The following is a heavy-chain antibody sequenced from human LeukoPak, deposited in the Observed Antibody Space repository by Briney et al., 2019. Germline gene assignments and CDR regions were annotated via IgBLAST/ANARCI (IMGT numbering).Heavy chain of an antibody. CDR3: ARVCQAGYVGYPLDY. CDR2: INSDGSST. D-gene: IGHD5-12*01. Sequence: GGSMRLSCAASGFTFSSYWMHWVRQAPGKGLMWVSRINSDGSSTSYADSVKGRFTISRDNAKNTMYLQTNSLRAEDTAVFYCARVCQAGYVGYPLDYRGQGTLATVSS. V-gene: IGHV3-74*01. J-gene: IGHJ4*02. CDR1: GFTFSSYW.